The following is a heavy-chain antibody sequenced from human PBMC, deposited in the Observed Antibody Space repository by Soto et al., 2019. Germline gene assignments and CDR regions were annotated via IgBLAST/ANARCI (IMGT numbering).Heavy chain of an antibody. D-gene: IGHD3-10*01. CDR3: TAGLLRSGGMDV. J-gene: IGHJ6*02. Sequence: EVQLVESGGGLVKPGGSLRLSCEASGFTFANAWMTWVRQTPGNGLEWVGRIKGKTTGGTTDYPTPVKGTFTISRDDSKNTLYLHLNSLQTEDTAVYYCTAGLLRSGGMDVWGQGTTVTVSS. V-gene: IGHV3-15*07. CDR1: GFTFANAW. CDR2: IKGKTTGGTT.